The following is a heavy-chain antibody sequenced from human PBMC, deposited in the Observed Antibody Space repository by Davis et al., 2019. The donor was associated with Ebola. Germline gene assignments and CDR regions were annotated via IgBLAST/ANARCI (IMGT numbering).Heavy chain of an antibody. CDR3: ARGGYSYGSLDY. Sequence: MPGGSLRLSCPVSGGSVSSGSYYWSWIRQPPGKGLEWIGYIYYSGSTNYNPSLKSRVTISVDRSKNQFSLKLSSVTAADTAVYYCARGGYSYGSLDYWGQGTLVTVSS. CDR1: GGSVSSGSYY. J-gene: IGHJ4*02. CDR2: IYYSGST. D-gene: IGHD5-18*01. V-gene: IGHV4-61*01.